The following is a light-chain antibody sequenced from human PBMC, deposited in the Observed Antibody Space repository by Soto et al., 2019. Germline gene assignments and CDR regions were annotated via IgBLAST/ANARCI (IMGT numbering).Light chain of an antibody. J-gene: IGKJ1*01. CDR3: MQALQTQGT. V-gene: IGKV2-28*01. CDR2: LGS. Sequence: DIVMTQSPLSLPVTPEEPASISCRSSQSLLHSNGYNYLDWYLQKPGQSPQLLIYLGSNRASGVPDRFSGSGSGTDFTLKISRVEADDVGVYYCMQALQTQGTFGQGTKVEIK. CDR1: QSLLHSNGYNY.